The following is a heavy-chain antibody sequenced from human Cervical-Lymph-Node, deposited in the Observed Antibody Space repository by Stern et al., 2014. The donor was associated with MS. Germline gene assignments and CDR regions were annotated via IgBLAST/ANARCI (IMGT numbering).Heavy chain of an antibody. CDR3: AKGTLPSCRGRSCYPLDS. Sequence: EVQLVESGGGLVQPGGSLRLSCAASGFTFDTYAMAWVRQTPVKGLEWVLVITGDGVNTYYIDSVKGRFTISRDNSKKTLYLQMTSLSDADTAVYYCAKGTLPSCRGRSCYPLDSWGQGTLVTVSS. D-gene: IGHD2-15*01. J-gene: IGHJ4*02. V-gene: IGHV3-23*04. CDR2: ITGDGVNT. CDR1: GFTFDTYA.